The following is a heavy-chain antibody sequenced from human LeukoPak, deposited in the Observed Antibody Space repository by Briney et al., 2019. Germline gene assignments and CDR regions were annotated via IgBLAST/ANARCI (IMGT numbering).Heavy chain of an antibody. CDR3: AGTDYGDYPGY. J-gene: IGHJ4*02. V-gene: IGHV1-69*04. D-gene: IGHD4-17*01. CDR2: IIPILGIA. CDR1: GYTFTSYG. Sequence: ASVKVSCKASGYTFTSYGISWVRQAPGQGLEWMGRIIPILGIANYAQKFQGRVTITADKSTSTAYMELSSLRSEDTAVYYCAGTDYGDYPGYWGQGTLVAVSS.